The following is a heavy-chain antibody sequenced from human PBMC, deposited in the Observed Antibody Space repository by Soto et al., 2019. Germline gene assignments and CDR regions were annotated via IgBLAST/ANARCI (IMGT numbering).Heavy chain of an antibody. J-gene: IGHJ4*02. CDR3: ARGPSGDNGHY. CDR1: GGSITTDYSG. V-gene: IGHV4-30-4*01. CDR2: LFDSGTT. Sequence: SETLSLTCTVSGGSITTDYSGWIWIRQPPGEGLEGIGHLFDSGTTYTNPSLKSQVAISLDTAKNHFSLTLSSVTAADTAVHYGARGPSGDNGHYCGQGALVTASS. D-gene: IGHD2-21*02.